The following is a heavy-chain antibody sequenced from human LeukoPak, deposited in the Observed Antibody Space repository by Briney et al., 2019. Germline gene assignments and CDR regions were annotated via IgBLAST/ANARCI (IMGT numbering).Heavy chain of an antibody. CDR1: GSTFSSYE. Sequence: GGSLRLSCAASGSTFSSYEMNWVRQAPGKGLEWVSYIGVSGSTMYYAESVKGRFTISRDNAKNSLYLQMNSLRAEDTAVYYCARERYCSSTSCPHGDLDYWGQGTLVSVSS. CDR3: ARERYCSSTSCPHGDLDY. D-gene: IGHD2-2*01. CDR2: IGVSGSTM. V-gene: IGHV3-48*03. J-gene: IGHJ4*02.